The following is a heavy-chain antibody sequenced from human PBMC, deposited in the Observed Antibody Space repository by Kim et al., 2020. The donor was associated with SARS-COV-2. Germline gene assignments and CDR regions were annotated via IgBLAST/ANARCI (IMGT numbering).Heavy chain of an antibody. D-gene: IGHD6-13*01. CDR2: IKQDGSEK. V-gene: IGHV3-7*01. CDR3: ARRFRADSSSWYRPLDP. CDR1: GFTFSSYW. J-gene: IGHJ5*02. Sequence: GGSLRLSCAASGFTFSSYWMSWVRQAPGKGLEWVANIKQDGSEKYYVDSVKGRFTISRDNAKNSLYLQMNSLRAEDTAVYYCARRFRADSSSWYRPLDPWGQGTLVTVSS.